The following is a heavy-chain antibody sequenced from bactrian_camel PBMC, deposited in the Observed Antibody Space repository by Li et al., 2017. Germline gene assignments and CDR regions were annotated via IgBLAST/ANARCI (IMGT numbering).Heavy chain of an antibody. V-gene: IGHV3S53*01. D-gene: IGHD6*01. J-gene: IGHJ4*01. CDR1: GYTASWYC. Sequence: HVQLVESGGGSVQIGGSLRLSCAGSGYTASWYCLGWFRQAPGKEREGVARISTSGATEYADSVKGRFTIIRDLTPNTIYLQLNSLKREDTAMYYCAAAPWYTGSCWQQNAYRYWGQGTQVTVS. CDR3: AAAPWYTGSCWQQNAYRY. CDR2: ISTSGAT.